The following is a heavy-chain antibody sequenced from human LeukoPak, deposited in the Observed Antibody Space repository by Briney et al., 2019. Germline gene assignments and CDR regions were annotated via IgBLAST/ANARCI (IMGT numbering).Heavy chain of an antibody. D-gene: IGHD3-16*02. CDR3: AREWHTGLIVY. CDR1: GFTFSSYS. V-gene: IGHV3-48*01. J-gene: IGHJ4*02. CDR2: ISSSSSTI. Sequence: HPGGSLRLSCAASGFTFSSYSMNWVRQAPGEGLEWVSYISSSSSTIYYADSVKGRFTISRDNSKNTLYLQMNSLRTEDTAVYYCAREWHTGLIVYWGQGTLVTVSS.